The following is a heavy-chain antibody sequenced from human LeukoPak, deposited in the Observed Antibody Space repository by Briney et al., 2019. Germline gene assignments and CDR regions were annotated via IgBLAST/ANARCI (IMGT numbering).Heavy chain of an antibody. CDR2: IKQEGSEK. V-gene: IGHV3-7*05. CDR3: AANGGPFDF. Sequence: GGSLRLSCAATVFTFRSYWMSWVRQAPGKGVEFVANIKQEGSEKYYVDSVKGRFTISRDNAKNSLYLQMNGLRAEDTAVYYCAANGGPFDFWGQGTLVTVSA. J-gene: IGHJ4*02. D-gene: IGHD4-23*01. CDR1: VFTFRSYW.